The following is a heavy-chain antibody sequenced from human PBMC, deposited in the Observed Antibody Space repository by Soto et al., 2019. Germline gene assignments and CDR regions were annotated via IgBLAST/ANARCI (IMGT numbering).Heavy chain of an antibody. CDR3: ATRVAVAGTNWLDP. CDR2: FDPEDGET. V-gene: IGHV1-24*01. CDR1: GYTLTELS. D-gene: IGHD6-19*01. J-gene: IGHJ5*02. Sequence: ASVKVSCKVSGYTLTELSMHWVRQAPGKGLEWMGGFDPEDGETIYAQKFQGRVTMTEDTSTDTAYMELSSLRSEDTAVYYCATRVAVAGTNWLDPWGQGTLVTVS.